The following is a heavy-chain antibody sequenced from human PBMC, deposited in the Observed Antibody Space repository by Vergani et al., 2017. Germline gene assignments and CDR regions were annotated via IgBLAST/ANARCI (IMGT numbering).Heavy chain of an antibody. J-gene: IGHJ4*02. CDR1: GFTFDDYA. CDR3: AISVQGRVRGVSHFDY. Sequence: EVQLVESGGGLVQPGRSLRLSCAASGFTFDDYAMHWVRQAPGKGLEWVSGISWNSGSIGYADSVKGRFTISRDNAKNSLYLQMNSLRAEDTAVYYCAISVQGRVRGVSHFDYWGQGTLVTVSS. V-gene: IGHV3-9*01. D-gene: IGHD3-10*01. CDR2: ISWNSGSI.